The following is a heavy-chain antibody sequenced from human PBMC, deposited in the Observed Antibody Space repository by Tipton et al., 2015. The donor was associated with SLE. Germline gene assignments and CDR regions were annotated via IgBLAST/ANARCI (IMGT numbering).Heavy chain of an antibody. CDR3: AKDLCGGHSSDYCDAFDI. Sequence: GSLRLSCAASGFTFDDYAMHWVRQAPGKGLEWVSLISWDGGSTYYADSVKGRFTISRDNSKNTLYLQLNSLRAEDTAVYYCAKDLCGGHSSDYCDAFDIWGQGTMVTVSS. V-gene: IGHV3-43D*04. J-gene: IGHJ3*02. CDR1: GFTFDDYA. D-gene: IGHD3-22*01. CDR2: ISWDGGST.